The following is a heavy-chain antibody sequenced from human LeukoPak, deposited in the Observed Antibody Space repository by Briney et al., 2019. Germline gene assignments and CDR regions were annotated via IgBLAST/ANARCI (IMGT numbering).Heavy chain of an antibody. D-gene: IGHD5-24*01. CDR1: GFTFSSYS. CDR3: ARGRDGYNNVDY. V-gene: IGHV3-21*01. J-gene: IGHJ4*02. Sequence: GGALRHSCAASGFTFSSYSMYAVRRALGRGLEWGSSISISSSYIYYADSVKGRFTISRDNGKNTLYLQMNSLRAEDTAVYYCARGRDGYNNVDYGGQGTLVTVYS. CDR2: ISISSSYI.